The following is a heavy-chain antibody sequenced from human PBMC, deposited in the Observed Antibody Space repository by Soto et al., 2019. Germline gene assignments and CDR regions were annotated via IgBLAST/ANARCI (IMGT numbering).Heavy chain of an antibody. CDR1: VFTFISYD. CDR2: IGTAGDT. J-gene: IGHJ4*02. D-gene: IGHD3-22*01. CDR3: ARAIGPTLFDY. V-gene: IGHV3-13*04. Sequence: PGGSLRLSCSSSVFTFISYDMHWVRQGPGKGLEWVSAIGTAGDTNYAGSVKGRFTISRENAKNSLYLQMNSLRAGDAAIYFCARAIGPTLFDYWGQGTLVTVSS.